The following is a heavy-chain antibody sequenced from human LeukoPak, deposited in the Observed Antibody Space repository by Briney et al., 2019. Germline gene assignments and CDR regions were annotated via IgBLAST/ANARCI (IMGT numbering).Heavy chain of an antibody. CDR1: GGSISSGSYY. J-gene: IGHJ4*02. V-gene: IGHV4-61*02. CDR3: ARVRATPSPAYFDY. CDR2: IYTSGST. D-gene: IGHD5-12*01. Sequence: TSETLSLTCTVSGGSISSGSYYWSWIRQPAGKGLEWIGRIYTSGSTNYNPSLKSRVTISVDTSKNQFSLKLSSVTAADTAVYYCARVRATPSPAYFDYWGQGTLVTVSS.